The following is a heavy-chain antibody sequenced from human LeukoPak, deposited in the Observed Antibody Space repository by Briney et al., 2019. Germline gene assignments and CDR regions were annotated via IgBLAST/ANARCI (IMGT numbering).Heavy chain of an antibody. V-gene: IGHV1-24*01. CDR1: GYTLTELS. J-gene: IGHJ6*03. CDR3: ATRRILRFLEWLSPRRDLDYYYMDV. Sequence: ASVKVSCKVSGYTLTELSMHWVRQAPGKGHEWMGGFDPEDGETIYAQKFQGRVTMTEDTSTDTAYMELSSLRSEDTAVYYCATRRILRFLEWLSPRRDLDYYYMDVWGKGTTVTVSS. CDR2: FDPEDGET. D-gene: IGHD3-3*01.